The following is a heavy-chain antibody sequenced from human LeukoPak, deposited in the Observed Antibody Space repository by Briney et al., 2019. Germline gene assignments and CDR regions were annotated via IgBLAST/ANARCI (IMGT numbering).Heavy chain of an antibody. V-gene: IGHV1-18*01. D-gene: IGHD2-8*01. Sequence: ASVKVSCKASGYTFTSYGISWVRQAPGQGLEWMGWISAYNGNTNYAQKLQGRVTMTTDTSTSTAYMELRSLRSDDTAVYYCARDRGYCTNGVCFEVDYWGQGTLVTVSS. CDR1: GYTFTSYG. CDR3: ARDRGYCTNGVCFEVDY. CDR2: ISAYNGNT. J-gene: IGHJ4*02.